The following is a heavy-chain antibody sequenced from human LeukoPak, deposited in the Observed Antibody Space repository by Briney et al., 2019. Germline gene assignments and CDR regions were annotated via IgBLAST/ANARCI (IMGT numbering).Heavy chain of an antibody. D-gene: IGHD6-13*01. J-gene: IGHJ3*02. CDR2: ISSSSSYI. CDR1: GFTFSSYS. CDR3: AKTRSSSWGYDAFDI. Sequence: GGSLRLSCAASGFTFSSYSMNWVRQAPGKGLEWVSSISSSSSYIYYADSVKGRFAISRDNAKNSLYLQINSLRAEDTALYYCAKTRSSSWGYDAFDIWGQGTMVTVSS. V-gene: IGHV3-21*04.